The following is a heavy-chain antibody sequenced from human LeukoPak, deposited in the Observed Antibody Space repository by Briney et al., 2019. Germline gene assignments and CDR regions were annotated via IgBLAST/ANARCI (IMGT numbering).Heavy chain of an antibody. V-gene: IGHV4-61*02. Sequence: PSETLSLTCTVSGGSISSGSYYWSWIRQPAGKGLEWIGRIYTSGSTNYNPSLKSRVTISVDTSKNQFSLKLSSVTAADTAVYYCARVPVRLAFDIWGQGTMVTVSS. D-gene: IGHD3-10*01. CDR1: GGSISSGSYY. J-gene: IGHJ3*02. CDR2: IYTSGST. CDR3: ARVPVRLAFDI.